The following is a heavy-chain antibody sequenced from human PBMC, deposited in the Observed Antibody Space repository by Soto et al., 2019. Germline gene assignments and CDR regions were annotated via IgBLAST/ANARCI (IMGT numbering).Heavy chain of an antibody. CDR2: ISYDGANQ. V-gene: IGHV3-30-3*01. J-gene: IGHJ4*02. CDR1: GFTFSSYA. Sequence: LRLSCVASGFTFSSYAMHCVRQTPGKGLEWVAVISYDGANQYYADSVKGRFTISRDTSKNTLYLQMNSLRAEDTAVYYCARGDNFYDSSGYYYWGQGTLVTVSS. CDR3: ARGDNFYDSSGYYY. D-gene: IGHD3-22*01.